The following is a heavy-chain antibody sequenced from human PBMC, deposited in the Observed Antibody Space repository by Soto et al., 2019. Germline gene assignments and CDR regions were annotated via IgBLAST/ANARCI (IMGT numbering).Heavy chain of an antibody. D-gene: IGHD2-2*02. J-gene: IGHJ4*02. CDR2: INPNSGGT. CDR1: GYTFTGYY. V-gene: IGHV1-2*04. CDR3: ARDLEHCTTTNCYTAGIDY. Sequence: ASVKVSCKASGYTFTGYYMHWVRQAPGQGLEWMGWINPNSGGTNYAQKFQGWVTLTRDTSISTAYMELSRLRSDDTAVYYCARDLEHCTTTNCYTAGIDYWGQGTLVTVS.